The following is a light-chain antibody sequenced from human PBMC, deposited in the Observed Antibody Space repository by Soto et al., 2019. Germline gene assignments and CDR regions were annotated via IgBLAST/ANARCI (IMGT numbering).Light chain of an antibody. Sequence: EIVLTQSPGTLSLSPGERATLSCRASQSVSSIYLAWYQKKPGQAPRLLIYGGSSRATGIPVRFSGSGSGTDFTLTISRLEPEDFAVYYCQQYGLSPRTFGQGTKVEIK. J-gene: IGKJ1*01. CDR2: GGS. V-gene: IGKV3-20*01. CDR1: QSVSSIY. CDR3: QQYGLSPRT.